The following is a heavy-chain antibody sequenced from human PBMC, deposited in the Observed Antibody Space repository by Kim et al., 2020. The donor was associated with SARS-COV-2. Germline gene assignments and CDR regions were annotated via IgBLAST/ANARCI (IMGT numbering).Heavy chain of an antibody. CDR3: ARHRGNVIYH. D-gene: IGHD3-16*01. Sequence: SETLSLTCTVSGGSISSSSYYWGWIRQPPGKGLEWIGSIYYSGSTYYNPSLKSRVTISVDTSKNQFSLKLSSVTAADTAVYYCARHRGNVIYHWGQGTLVTVSS. CDR2: IYYSGST. V-gene: IGHV4-39*01. J-gene: IGHJ5*02. CDR1: GGSISSSSYY.